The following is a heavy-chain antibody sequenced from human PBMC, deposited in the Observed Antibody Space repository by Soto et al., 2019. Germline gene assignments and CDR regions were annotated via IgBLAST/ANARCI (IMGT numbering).Heavy chain of an antibody. CDR1: GFTFSSYA. CDR3: AGARTGPKGYYYYYGMDV. Sequence: PGGSLRLSCAASGFTFSSYAMSWVRQAPGKGLEWVSAISGSGGSTYYADSVKGRFTISRDNSKNTLYLQMNSLRAEDTAVYYCAGARTGPKGYYYYYGMDVWGQGTTVTVSS. CDR2: ISGSGGST. V-gene: IGHV3-23*01. J-gene: IGHJ6*02.